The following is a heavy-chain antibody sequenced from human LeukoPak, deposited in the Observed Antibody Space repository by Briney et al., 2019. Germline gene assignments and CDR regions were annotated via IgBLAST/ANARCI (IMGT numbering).Heavy chain of an antibody. D-gene: IGHD3-3*01. CDR1: GYTFTNYA. CDR2: INAGNGYT. CDR3: ATFSWLLFAFDI. V-gene: IGHV1-3*01. Sequence: ASVKVSCKASGYTFTNYAMHWVRQAPGQRLEWMGWINAGNGYTKYSQKFQGRVTITRDTSATTAYVELSSLRSEDTAVYYCATFSWLLFAFDIWGQGTMVTVSS. J-gene: IGHJ3*02.